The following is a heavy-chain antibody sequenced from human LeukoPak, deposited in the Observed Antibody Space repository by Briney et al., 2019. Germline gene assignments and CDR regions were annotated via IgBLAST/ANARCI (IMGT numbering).Heavy chain of an antibody. Sequence: GGSLRLSCSVSGFTFSSHAMHWVRQAPGKGLEYVSGISNDGGGTCYADSVKGRCTISRDNSKDTLYLQMSSLRPEDTGMYYCVKDLSGSWAFDYWGQGTLVTVSS. CDR2: ISNDGGGT. J-gene: IGHJ4*02. CDR1: GFTFSSHA. V-gene: IGHV3-64D*06. D-gene: IGHD6-13*01. CDR3: VKDLSGSWAFDY.